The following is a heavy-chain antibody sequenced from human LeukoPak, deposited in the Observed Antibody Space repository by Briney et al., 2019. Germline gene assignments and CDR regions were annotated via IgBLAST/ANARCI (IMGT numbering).Heavy chain of an antibody. J-gene: IGHJ4*02. Sequence: QSGGSLRLSCAASGLPLSTFIIHWVRQAPGKGLEWVAAISNDGIGNFYADSVKGRFTISRDNSKNTLHLQIDSLRLEDTAVYHCAREFHSSGYAGTFDCWGPGTLVTVSS. V-gene: IGHV3-30*04. CDR2: ISNDGIGN. CDR1: GLPLSTFI. CDR3: AREFHSSGYAGTFDC. D-gene: IGHD3-22*01.